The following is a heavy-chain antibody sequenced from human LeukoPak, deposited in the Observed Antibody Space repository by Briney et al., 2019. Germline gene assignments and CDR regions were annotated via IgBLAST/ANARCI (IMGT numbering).Heavy chain of an antibody. Sequence: GASVKVSCKASSYTFTSYGISWVRQAPGQGLEWMGWISAYNGNTNYARKLQGRVTMTTDTSTSTAYMELRSLRSDDTAVYYCARDSPVAVPAAGPRVDYWGQGTLVTVSS. CDR1: SYTFTSYG. V-gene: IGHV1-18*01. J-gene: IGHJ4*02. CDR2: ISAYNGNT. D-gene: IGHD2-2*01. CDR3: ARDSPVAVPAAGPRVDY.